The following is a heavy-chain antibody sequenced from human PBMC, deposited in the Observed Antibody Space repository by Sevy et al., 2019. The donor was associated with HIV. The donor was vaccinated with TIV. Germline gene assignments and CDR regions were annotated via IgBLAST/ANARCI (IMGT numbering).Heavy chain of an antibody. D-gene: IGHD6-13*01. J-gene: IGHJ4*02. V-gene: IGHV3-7*01. CDR1: GFSFHAYW. CDR2: INQDGSTN. CDR3: ARAIAAAAGS. Sequence: GGSLRLSCAGSGFSFHAYWMHWVRRAPGKGLEWLANINQDGSTNYYADSVKGRFTISRDNAKNLVYLQMNSLRPEDTGLYYCARAIAAAAGSWGQGTLVTVSS.